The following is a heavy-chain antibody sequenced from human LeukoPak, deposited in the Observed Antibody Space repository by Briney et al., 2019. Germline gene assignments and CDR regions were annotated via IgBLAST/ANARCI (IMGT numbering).Heavy chain of an antibody. CDR3: AKTPKTGSFDY. V-gene: IGHV3-23*01. D-gene: IGHD7-27*01. CDR1: GFTVSSNY. CDR2: ISDIGGNT. J-gene: IGHJ4*02. Sequence: GGSLRLSCAASGFTVSSNYMSWVRQAPGKGLEWLSTISDIGGNTYYADSVKGRFTISRDNSRNTLYLQMNSLRVEDTAVYFCAKTPKTGSFDYWGQGTLVTVSS.